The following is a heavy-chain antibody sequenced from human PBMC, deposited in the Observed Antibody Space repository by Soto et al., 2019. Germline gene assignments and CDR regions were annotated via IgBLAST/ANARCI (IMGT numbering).Heavy chain of an antibody. CDR2: IYWDDDK. CDR1: GLSLSTSGEA. Sequence: QITLKESGPTLVKPTQTLTLTCTFSGLSLSTSGEAVGWIRHPPGKALEWLALIYWDDDKRYNPTLKTRLTITKDTSKNQVVLTLTNMDPVDTATYYCAHYVSTSPAGWFDPWGQGILVTVSS. D-gene: IGHD3-10*02. CDR3: AHYVSTSPAGWFDP. J-gene: IGHJ5*02. V-gene: IGHV2-5*02.